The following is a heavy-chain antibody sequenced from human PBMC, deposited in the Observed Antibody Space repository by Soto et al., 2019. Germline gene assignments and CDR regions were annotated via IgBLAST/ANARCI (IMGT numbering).Heavy chain of an antibody. CDR1: GYSFTRYW. Sequence: PGESLKISCKCSGYSFTRYWISWVRELPGKGVEWRGRIDPSDSYTNYSPSFQGHVTISADKSICTPYLQWGSLKASHTAMYYCPSDPSCHLDYWGQGTLVTVSS. V-gene: IGHV5-10-1*01. J-gene: IGHJ4*02. CDR3: PSDPSCHLDY. CDR2: IDPSDSYT.